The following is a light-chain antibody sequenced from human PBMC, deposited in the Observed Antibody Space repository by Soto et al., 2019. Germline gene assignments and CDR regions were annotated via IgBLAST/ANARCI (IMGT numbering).Light chain of an antibody. CDR1: QSVTTN. CDR2: GAS. V-gene: IGKV3-15*01. Sequence: EIVMTQSPATLSVSPGERATLSCRASQSVTTNLVWYQQKPGQAPRLLIYGASTRATGIPARFSGSGSGTEFTLTISSLQSDDFSTYYCQQYHSYWTFGQGTKVE. J-gene: IGKJ1*01. CDR3: QQYHSYWT.